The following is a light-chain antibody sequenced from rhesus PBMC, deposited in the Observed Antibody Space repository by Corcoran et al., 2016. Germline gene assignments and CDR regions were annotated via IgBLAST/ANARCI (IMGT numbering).Light chain of an antibody. CDR3: QQHNNHPLT. Sequence: DIQMTQSPSSLSASVGDRVIITCRASQTISNYLAWYQQKPGKVPKLLIYAASSLESGVPSRFSGTGSGTDFTLTISGLQPEAFATYYCQQHNNHPLTFGGGTKVNIK. J-gene: IGKJ4*01. CDR2: AAS. CDR1: QTISNY. V-gene: IGKV1-44*02.